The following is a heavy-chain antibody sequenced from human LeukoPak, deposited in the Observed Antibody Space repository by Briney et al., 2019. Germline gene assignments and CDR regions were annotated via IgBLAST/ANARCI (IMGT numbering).Heavy chain of an antibody. V-gene: IGHV4-31*03. CDR3: AREGSGGTIYYFDY. CDR2: IYYSGST. D-gene: IGHD3-9*01. J-gene: IGHJ4*02. Sequence: PSETLSLTCTVSGGSISSGGYYWSWIRQHPGKGLEWIGYIYYSGSTYYNPSLKSRVTISVDTSKNQFSLKLSSVTAADTAVYYCAREGSGGTIYYFDYWGQGTLVTVSS. CDR1: GGSISSGGYY.